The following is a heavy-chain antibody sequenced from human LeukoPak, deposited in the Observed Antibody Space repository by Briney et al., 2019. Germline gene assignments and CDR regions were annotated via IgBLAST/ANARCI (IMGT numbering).Heavy chain of an antibody. J-gene: IGHJ6*03. D-gene: IGHD1-26*01. CDR1: GYTSTSYG. CDR2: ISAYNGNT. V-gene: IGHV1-18*01. CDR3: ARDRDSKWELLHYYMDV. Sequence: ASVKVSCKASGYTSTSYGISWVRQAPGQGLEWMGWISAYNGNTNYAQKLQGRVTMTTDTSTSTAYMELRSLRSDDTAAYYCARDRDSKWELLHYYMDVWGKGTTVTVSS.